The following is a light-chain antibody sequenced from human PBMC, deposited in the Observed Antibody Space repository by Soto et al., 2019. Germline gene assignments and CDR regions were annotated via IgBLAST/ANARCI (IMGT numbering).Light chain of an antibody. CDR3: QSDDSSLKV. CDR2: GNS. Sequence: QSVLTQPPSVSGAPGQRVTISCTGSSSNIGAGYDVHWYQQLPGTAPKLLIYGNSNRPSGVPDRFSGSKSGTSASLAITGLQAEDEADYYCQSDDSSLKVFGGGTKLTVL. CDR1: SSNIGAGYD. J-gene: IGLJ2*01. V-gene: IGLV1-40*01.